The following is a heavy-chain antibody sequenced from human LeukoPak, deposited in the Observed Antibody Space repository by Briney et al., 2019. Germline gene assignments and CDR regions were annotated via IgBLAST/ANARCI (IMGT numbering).Heavy chain of an antibody. CDR1: GFTFSSFP. CDR3: ARDRAAFDS. V-gene: IGHV3-23*01. Sequence: SGGFLRLSCAASGFTFSSFPMSWVRQAPGKGLQWVSGITGRGGNTYYADSVEGRFTISRDNSKNTLSLQMDSLRAEDTAIYYCARDRAAFDSWGQGTLVTVSS. J-gene: IGHJ4*02. CDR2: ITGRGGNT. D-gene: IGHD6-25*01.